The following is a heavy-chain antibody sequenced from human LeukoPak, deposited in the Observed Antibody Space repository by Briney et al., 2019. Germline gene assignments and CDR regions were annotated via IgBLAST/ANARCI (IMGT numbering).Heavy chain of an antibody. CDR3: ATGGVQLWLRTDY. D-gene: IGHD5-18*01. Sequence: GAPVKVSCKASGGTFSSYAISWVRQAPGQGLEWMGGIIPIFGTANYAQKFQGRVTITADESTSTAYMELSSLRSEDTAVYYCATGGVQLWLRTDYWGQGTLVTVSS. J-gene: IGHJ4*02. V-gene: IGHV1-69*01. CDR2: IIPIFGTA. CDR1: GGTFSSYA.